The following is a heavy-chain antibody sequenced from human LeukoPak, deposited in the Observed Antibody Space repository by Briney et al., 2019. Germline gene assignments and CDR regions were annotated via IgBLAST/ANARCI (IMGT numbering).Heavy chain of an antibody. Sequence: SQTLSLTCAISGDIVSSNSAAWNWIRQSPSRGLEWLGRTYYRSKWYNDYAVSVKSRITINPDTSKHQFSLQLNSVTPEDTAVYYCARDIFGSGSYYINYFDYWGQGTLVTVSS. CDR1: GDIVSSNSAA. CDR2: TYYRSKWYN. D-gene: IGHD3-10*01. V-gene: IGHV6-1*01. J-gene: IGHJ4*02. CDR3: ARDIFGSGSYYINYFDY.